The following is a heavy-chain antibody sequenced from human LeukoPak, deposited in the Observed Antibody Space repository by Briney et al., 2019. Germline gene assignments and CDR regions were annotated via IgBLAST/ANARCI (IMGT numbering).Heavy chain of an antibody. V-gene: IGHV1-3*01. CDR3: ARVGVEYYGSGSYYTRAYFDY. CDR1: GGTFSSYA. Sequence: GASVKVSCKASGGTFSSYAISWVRQAPGQGLEWMGWINASNGNTKYSQKFQGRVTITRDTSASTAYMELSSLRSEDTAVYYCARVGVEYYGSGSYYTRAYFDYWGQGTLVTVSS. J-gene: IGHJ4*02. CDR2: INASNGNT. D-gene: IGHD3-10*01.